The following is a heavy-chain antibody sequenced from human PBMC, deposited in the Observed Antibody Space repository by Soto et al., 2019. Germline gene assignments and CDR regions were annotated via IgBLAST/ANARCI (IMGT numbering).Heavy chain of an antibody. D-gene: IGHD3-10*01. CDR1: GGTFSSYT. CDR3: ARYLTGSQCGALDI. J-gene: IGHJ3*02. V-gene: IGHV1-69*02. Sequence: QVQLVQSGAEVKKPGSSVKVSCKASGGTFSSYTISWVRQAPGQGLEWMGRIIPILGIANYAQKFQGRVTITAHKYKRTAYMELSSLRSEDAAVYYCARYLTGSQCGALDIWGQGTIVTVSS. CDR2: IIPILGIA.